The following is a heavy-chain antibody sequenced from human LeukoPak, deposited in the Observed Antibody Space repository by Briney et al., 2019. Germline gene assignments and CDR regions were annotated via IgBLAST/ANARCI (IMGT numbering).Heavy chain of an antibody. Sequence: TSETLSLTCTVSGGSISSGSYYWSWIRQPAGKGLEWIGRIYTSGSTNYNPSLKSRVTISVDTSKNQFSLKLSSVTAADTAVYYCARSGFGELLYRGDFDYWGQGTLVTVSS. D-gene: IGHD3-10*01. V-gene: IGHV4-61*02. CDR1: GGSISSGSYY. CDR2: IYTSGST. CDR3: ARSGFGELLYRGDFDY. J-gene: IGHJ4*02.